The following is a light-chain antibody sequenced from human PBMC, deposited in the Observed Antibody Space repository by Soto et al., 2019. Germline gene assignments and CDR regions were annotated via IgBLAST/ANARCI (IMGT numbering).Light chain of an antibody. CDR3: SSHTGSTVV. CDR1: SSDVGTYNY. CDR2: DVS. J-gene: IGLJ2*01. Sequence: QSALTQPASVSGSPGQSITISCTGTSSDVGTYNYVSWYQQHPGKAPKLMIYDVSNRPSGVSNRFSGSKSGNTASLTISGLQAEDEPAYHCSSHTGSTVVFGGGTKLTVL. V-gene: IGLV2-14*01.